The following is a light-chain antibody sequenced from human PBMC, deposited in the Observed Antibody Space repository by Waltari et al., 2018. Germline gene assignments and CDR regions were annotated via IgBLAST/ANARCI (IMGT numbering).Light chain of an antibody. Sequence: DIQMTQSPSSLSASVGDRVTITCRASQSISTYLHWYQQKPGKAPELLVYASSNFPTGVSSRFSGSGSGTDFTLTISSLEPEDFATYYCQQTYGSPPTFGPGTKVDI. V-gene: IGKV1-39*01. CDR1: QSISTY. CDR3: QQTYGSPPT. CDR2: ASS. J-gene: IGKJ3*01.